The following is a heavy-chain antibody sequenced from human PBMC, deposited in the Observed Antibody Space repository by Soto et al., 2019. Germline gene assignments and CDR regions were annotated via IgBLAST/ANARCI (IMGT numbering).Heavy chain of an antibody. Sequence: EVQLVESGGGLVQPGGSLRLSCAASGFTLSGYAMNWVRQAPGKGLEWVAYISSSSANIHYADSVKGRFTISRDNAKNSLYLQMNSLRDEDAAVYYCARERSYASNLYHHFDYWGQGTLVTVSS. D-gene: IGHD2-2*01. J-gene: IGHJ4*02. CDR2: ISSSSANI. V-gene: IGHV3-48*02. CDR3: ARERSYASNLYHHFDY. CDR1: GFTLSGYA.